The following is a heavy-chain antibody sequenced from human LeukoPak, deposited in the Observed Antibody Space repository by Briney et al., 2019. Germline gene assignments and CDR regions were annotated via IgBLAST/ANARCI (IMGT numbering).Heavy chain of an antibody. J-gene: IGHJ4*02. CDR1: GYSFTSYW. V-gene: IGHV5-51*01. CDR3: ARREYYYDSSGYSVGYFDY. D-gene: IGHD3-22*01. CDR2: IYPGDSDT. Sequence: GESLKISCKGSGYSFTSYWVGWVRQMPGKGLEWMGIIYPGDSDTRYSPSFQGQVTISADKSISTAYLQWSSLKASDTAMYYCARREYYYDSSGYSVGYFDYWGQGTLVTVSS.